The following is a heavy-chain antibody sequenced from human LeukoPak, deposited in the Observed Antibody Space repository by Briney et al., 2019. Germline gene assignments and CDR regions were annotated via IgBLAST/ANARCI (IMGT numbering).Heavy chain of an antibody. V-gene: IGHV1-8*02. CDR3: AREVSIVLMVYARKYWFDP. D-gene: IGHD2-8*01. Sequence: ASVKVSCKASGYTFTSYDINWVRQATGQGLEWMGWMNPNSGNTGYAQKFQGRVTMTRDTSISTAYMELSRLRSDDTAVYYCAREVSIVLMVYARKYWFDPWGQGTLVTVSS. J-gene: IGHJ5*02. CDR1: GYTFTSYD. CDR2: MNPNSGNT.